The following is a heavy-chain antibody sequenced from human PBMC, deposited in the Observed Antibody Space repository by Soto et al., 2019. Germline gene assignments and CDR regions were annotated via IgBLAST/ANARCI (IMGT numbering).Heavy chain of an antibody. V-gene: IGHV3-21*01. D-gene: IGHD3-22*01. CDR1: GFTFSNYA. J-gene: IGHJ4*02. CDR3: ARDLDYYDSSGQY. CDR2: ISSSSSYI. Sequence: GGSLRLSCAASGFTFSNYAMSWVRQAPGKGLEWVSSISSSSSYIYYADSVKGRFTISRDNAKNSLYLQMNSLRAEDTAVYYCARDLDYYDSSGQYWGQGTLVTVSS.